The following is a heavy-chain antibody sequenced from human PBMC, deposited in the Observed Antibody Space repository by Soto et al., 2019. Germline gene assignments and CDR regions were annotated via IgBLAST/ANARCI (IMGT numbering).Heavy chain of an antibody. CDR1: GFTVSSSY. J-gene: IGHJ6*02. Sequence: GGSLRLSCAASGFTVSSSYMSWVRQAPGKGLEWVSVIYSGGSTYYADSVKGRFTISRDNSKNTLYLQMNSLRAEDTAVYYCARDRPLYYGSGSYDYGMDVWGQGTTVTVSS. CDR3: ARDRPLYYGSGSYDYGMDV. V-gene: IGHV3-53*01. D-gene: IGHD3-10*01. CDR2: IYSGGST.